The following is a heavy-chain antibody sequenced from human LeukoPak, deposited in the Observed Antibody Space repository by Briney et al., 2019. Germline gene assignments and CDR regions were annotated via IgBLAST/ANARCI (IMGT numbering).Heavy chain of an antibody. CDR1: GFIFNNYW. CDR3: ARTNEGGYFAY. V-gene: IGHV3-74*01. J-gene: IGHJ4*02. D-gene: IGHD2-8*01. CDR2: INGDGSDT. Sequence: GGSLRVSCKASGFIFNNYWMHWVRHAPGKGLVWVSRINGDGSDTTYADFVRGRFTFSRDNAKNTLYLQMNSLRAEDTAVYYCARTNEGGYFAYWGQGALVTVSS.